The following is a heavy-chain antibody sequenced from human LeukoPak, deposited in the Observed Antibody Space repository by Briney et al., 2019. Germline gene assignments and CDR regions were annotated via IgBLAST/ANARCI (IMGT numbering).Heavy chain of an antibody. J-gene: IGHJ4*02. D-gene: IGHD1-26*01. CDR2: IYSGGST. Sequence: PGGSLRLSCAASGFTVSSNYMSWVRQAPGKGLEWVSVIYSGGSTYYADSVKGRFTISRDNSKNTLYLQMNSLRAEDTAVYYCARGEWELLIDYWGQGTLVTVSS. V-gene: IGHV3-66*01. CDR1: GFTVSSNY. CDR3: ARGEWELLIDY.